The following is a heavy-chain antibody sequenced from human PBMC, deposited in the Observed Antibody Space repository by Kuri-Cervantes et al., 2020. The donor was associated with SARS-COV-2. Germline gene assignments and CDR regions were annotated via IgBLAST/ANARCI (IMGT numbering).Heavy chain of an antibody. D-gene: IGHD3-3*01. CDR3: ARSEYYDFWSGRNDGFDI. Sequence: ASVKVSCKTSGYTFSTYGVSWVRQAPGRGLQWVGSINTYNGNTNYAQILQGRVTMTRDTSTSTVYMELSSLRSEDTAVYYCARSEYYDFWSGRNDGFDIWGQGTMVTVSS. V-gene: IGHV1-18*01. CDR1: GYTFSTYG. CDR2: INTYNGNT. J-gene: IGHJ3*02.